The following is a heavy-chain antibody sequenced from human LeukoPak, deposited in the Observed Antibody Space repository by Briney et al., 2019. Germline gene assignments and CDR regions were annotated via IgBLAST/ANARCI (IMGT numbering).Heavy chain of an antibody. J-gene: IGHJ2*01. D-gene: IGHD5-24*01. CDR3: ARDLAVGRWPLWHFDL. CDR2: IYSGGST. V-gene: IGHV3-66*01. Sequence: GGSLRLSCAASGFTVSSNYMSWVRQAPGKGLEWVSVIYSGGSTYYADSVKGRLTISRDNSKNTLYLQMNSLRAEDTAVYFCARDLAVGRWPLWHFDLWGRGTLVTVSS. CDR1: GFTVSSNY.